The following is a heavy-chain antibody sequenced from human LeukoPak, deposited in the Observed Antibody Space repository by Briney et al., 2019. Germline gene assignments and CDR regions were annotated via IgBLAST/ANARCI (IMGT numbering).Heavy chain of an antibody. CDR3: AKEGGGSAIFGVVIDY. D-gene: IGHD3-3*01. Sequence: GGSLRLSCAASGFTFSSYAMSWVRQAPGKGLEWVSAISGSGGSTYYADSVKGRFTISRDNSKNTLYLQMNSLRAEDTAVYYCAKEGGGSAIFGVVIDYWGQGTLVTVSS. CDR2: ISGSGGST. CDR1: GFTFSSYA. V-gene: IGHV3-23*01. J-gene: IGHJ4*02.